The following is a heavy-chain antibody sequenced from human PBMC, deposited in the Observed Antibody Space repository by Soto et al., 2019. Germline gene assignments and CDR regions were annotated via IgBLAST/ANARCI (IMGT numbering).Heavy chain of an antibody. CDR3: AKESRLAVVAPGF. CDR1: GFTFSSYT. J-gene: IGHJ4*02. D-gene: IGHD3-22*01. Sequence: GGSLRLSCAASGFTFSSYTMHWVRQTPGRGMEWVADISYDGGDKYYADSVKGRFTISRDNSKNTLYLQMNSLRAEDTTGDDCAKESRLAVVAPGFWAQGSLVPVSS. V-gene: IGHV3-30-3*01. CDR2: ISYDGGDK.